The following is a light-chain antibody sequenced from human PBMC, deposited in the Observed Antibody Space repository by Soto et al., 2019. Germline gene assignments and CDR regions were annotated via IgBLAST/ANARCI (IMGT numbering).Light chain of an antibody. J-gene: IGKJ5*01. CDR3: RQYRYSPIT. V-gene: IGKV1-17*01. CDR2: AAS. Sequence: DIQMTQSPSSLSASVGDIVTITCRASQGIRNDLGWYQQKPGKAPKRLIYAASSLQSGVPSRFSGSGSGTDFTLTISRLEPEDFAVYYCRQYRYSPITFGQGTRLEIK. CDR1: QGIRND.